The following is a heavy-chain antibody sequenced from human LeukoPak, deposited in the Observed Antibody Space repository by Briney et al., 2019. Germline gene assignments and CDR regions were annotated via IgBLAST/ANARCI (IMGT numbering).Heavy chain of an antibody. Sequence: GASVKVSCKAFGYGFSSSAINWVRQAPGQGLEWMGWISTNNGNTDYAQRFQGRVTMTTDTSTSTAYMELRSLRSDDTAVYFCARNGGAVTTEDYYMDVWGKGTTVTVSS. CDR2: ISTNNGNT. V-gene: IGHV1-18*01. J-gene: IGHJ6*03. CDR1: GYGFSSSA. CDR3: ARNGGAVTTEDYYMDV. D-gene: IGHD4-17*01.